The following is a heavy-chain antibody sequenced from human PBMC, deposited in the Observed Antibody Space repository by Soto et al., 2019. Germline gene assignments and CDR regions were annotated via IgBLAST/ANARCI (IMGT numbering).Heavy chain of an antibody. V-gene: IGHV3-23*01. J-gene: IGHJ4*02. Sequence: HPGGSLRLSCAASGFTFSSYAMSWVRQAPGKGLEWVSAISGSGGSTYYADSVKGRFTVSRDNSKNTLYLQMNSLRAEDTAVYYCAKAVRYDYSNDYWGQGTLVTVSS. CDR3: AKAVRYDYSNDY. CDR1: GFTFSSYA. D-gene: IGHD4-4*01. CDR2: ISGSGGST.